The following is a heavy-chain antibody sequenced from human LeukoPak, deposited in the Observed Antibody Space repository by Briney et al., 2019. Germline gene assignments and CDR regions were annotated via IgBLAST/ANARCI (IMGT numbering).Heavy chain of an antibody. CDR3: ARDPSGYFNY. CDR2: IYYSGST. Sequence: TSETLSLTCTVSGGSVSSGNYYWSWIRQPPGKGLDWIGYIYYSGSTNYNPSLKSRVTISVDTSKNQFSLRLSSVTAADTAVYYCARDPSGYFNYWGQGTLATVSS. D-gene: IGHD3-22*01. J-gene: IGHJ4*02. V-gene: IGHV4-61*01. CDR1: GGSVSSGNYY.